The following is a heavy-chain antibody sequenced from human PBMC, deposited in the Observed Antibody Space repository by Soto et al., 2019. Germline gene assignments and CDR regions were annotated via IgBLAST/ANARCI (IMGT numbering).Heavy chain of an antibody. Sequence: PGGSLRLSCAASGVTFSSYAMHWVRQAPGNGLEWVAVISYDGSNKYYADSVKGRFTISRDNAKNSLYLQLNSLRAEDTAMYYCARDPGISSGWYYFDYWGQGTLVTVSS. V-gene: IGHV3-30-3*01. J-gene: IGHJ4*02. CDR3: ARDPGISSGWYYFDY. D-gene: IGHD6-19*01. CDR1: GVTFSSYA. CDR2: ISYDGSNK.